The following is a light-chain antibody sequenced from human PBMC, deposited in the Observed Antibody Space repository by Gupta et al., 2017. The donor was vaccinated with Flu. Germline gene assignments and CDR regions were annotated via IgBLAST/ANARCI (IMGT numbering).Light chain of an antibody. CDR3: QQLNSYPRT. CDR2: AAS. Sequence: DIQLTQSPSFLSASVGDRVTITCRASQGINHNLAWYQQKPGKAPQLLIYAASILQSGVPLRFSGIGSGTEFTLTISSLQPEDFATYYCQQLNSYPRTFGQGTKVEIK. V-gene: IGKV1-9*01. CDR1: QGINHN. J-gene: IGKJ1*01.